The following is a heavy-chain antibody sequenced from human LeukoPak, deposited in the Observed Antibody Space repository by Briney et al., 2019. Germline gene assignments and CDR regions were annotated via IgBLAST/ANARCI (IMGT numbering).Heavy chain of an antibody. CDR2: IYYSGST. D-gene: IGHD5-18*01. J-gene: IGHJ4*02. V-gene: IGHV4-59*01. CDR1: GGSISSYY. Sequence: SETLSLTCTVSGGSISSYYWSWIRQPPGKGLEWIGYIYYSGSTNYNPSLKSRVTISVDTSKNQFSLKLSSVTAADTAIYYCARARGYSYACDYWGQGTLVTVSS. CDR3: ARARGYSYACDY.